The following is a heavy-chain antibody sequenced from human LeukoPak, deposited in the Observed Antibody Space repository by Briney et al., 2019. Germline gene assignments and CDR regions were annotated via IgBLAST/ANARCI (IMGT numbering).Heavy chain of an antibody. CDR1: GGSISSYY. D-gene: IGHD6-13*01. J-gene: IGHJ4*02. V-gene: IGHV4-59*12. Sequence: SETLSLTCTVSGGSISSYYWSWIRQPPGKGLEWIGYIYYSGSTNYNPSLKSRVTISVDTSKNQFSLKLSSVTAADTAVYYCARGGIRTIDYWGQGTLVTVSS. CDR2: IYYSGST. CDR3: ARGGIRTIDY.